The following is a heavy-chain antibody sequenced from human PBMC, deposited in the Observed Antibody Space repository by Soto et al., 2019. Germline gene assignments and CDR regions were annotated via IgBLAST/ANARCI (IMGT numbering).Heavy chain of an antibody. CDR3: ARKSTVTTCFDY. CDR2: IYYSGST. Sequence: QVQLQESGPGLVKPSQTLSLTCTVSGGSISSGGYYWGWIRQLPGKGLEWIGYIYYSGSTHYKPSLKSRITMSVDTPKNQFSLKLSSVTAADTAVYYCARKSTVTTCFDYWGQGTLVTVSS. J-gene: IGHJ4*02. D-gene: IGHD4-17*01. V-gene: IGHV4-31*03. CDR1: GGSISSGGYY.